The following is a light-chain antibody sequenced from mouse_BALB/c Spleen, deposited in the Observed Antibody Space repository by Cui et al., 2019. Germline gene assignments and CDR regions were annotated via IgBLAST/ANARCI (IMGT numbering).Light chain of an antibody. CDR1: KSVLHSNGNTY. V-gene: IGKV2-137*01. CDR3: MQHLEYPYT. Sequence: DIVMTQAAPPVPVTPGASVSISCWSSKSVLHSNGNTYLYWCLQTPGQSPQPLILWMAHLASGDPDRFSGSGSGTGFPLGIRRVEAEEGGVYYCMQHLEYPYTFGGGTKLEIK. J-gene: IGKJ2*01. CDR2: WMA.